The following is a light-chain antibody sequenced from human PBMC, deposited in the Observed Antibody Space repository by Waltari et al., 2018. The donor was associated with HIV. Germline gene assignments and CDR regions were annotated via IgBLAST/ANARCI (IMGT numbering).Light chain of an antibody. Sequence: EIVLTQSPATLSLSPGERATLPCRASQSVGNYLDWYQQKPGQPPRLLIYDASNRATGIPARFSGSGSRTDFTLTISSLEPEDFAVYYCQQRTNWPPYSFGQGTKLEIK. CDR2: DAS. CDR1: QSVGNY. CDR3: QQRTNWPPYS. J-gene: IGKJ2*03. V-gene: IGKV3-11*01.